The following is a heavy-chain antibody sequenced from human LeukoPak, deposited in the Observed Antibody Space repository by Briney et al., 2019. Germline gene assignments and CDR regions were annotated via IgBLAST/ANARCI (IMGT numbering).Heavy chain of an antibody. CDR3: ARDASWSGYPDY. CDR1: GFTFSSYW. D-gene: IGHD3-3*01. CDR2: INSDGSST. J-gene: IGHJ4*02. V-gene: IGHV3-74*01. Sequence: GGSLRLSCAASGFTFSSYWMHWVRQSPGKGLVWVSRINSDGSSTNYADSVKGRFTSSRDNAKNTLYLQMNSLRAEDTAVYYCARDASWSGYPDYWGQGTLVTVSS.